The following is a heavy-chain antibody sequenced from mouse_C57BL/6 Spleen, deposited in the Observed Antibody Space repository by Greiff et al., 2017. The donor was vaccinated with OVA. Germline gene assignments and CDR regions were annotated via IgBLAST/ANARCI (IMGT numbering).Heavy chain of an antibody. CDR2: IRLKSDNYAT. CDR3: TDWEGAWFAY. J-gene: IGHJ3*01. V-gene: IGHV6-3*01. Sequence: EVKLLESGGGLVQPGGSMKLSCVASGFTFSNYWMNWVRQSPEKGLEWVAQIRLKSDNYATHYAESVKGRFTISRDDSKSSVYLQMNNLRAEDTGIYYCTDWEGAWFAYWGQGTLVTVSA. D-gene: IGHD4-1*01. CDR1: GFTFSNYW.